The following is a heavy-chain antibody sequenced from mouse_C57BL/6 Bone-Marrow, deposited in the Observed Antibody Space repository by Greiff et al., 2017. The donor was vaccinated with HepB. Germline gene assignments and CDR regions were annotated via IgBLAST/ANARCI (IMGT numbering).Heavy chain of an antibody. J-gene: IGHJ1*03. V-gene: IGHV7-3*01. CDR3: ARNYGSSSYFDV. Sequence: EVKLMESGGGLVQPGGSLSLSCAASGFTFTDYYMSWVRQPPGKALEWLGFIRNKANGYTTEYSASVKGRFTISRDNSQSILYLQMNALRAEDSATYYCARNYGSSSYFDVWGTGTTVTVSS. CDR2: IRNKANGYTT. D-gene: IGHD1-1*01. CDR1: GFTFTDYY.